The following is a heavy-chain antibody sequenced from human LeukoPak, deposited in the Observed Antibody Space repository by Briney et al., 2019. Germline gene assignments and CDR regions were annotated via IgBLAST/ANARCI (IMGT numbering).Heavy chain of an antibody. D-gene: IGHD3-22*01. Sequence: GGSLRLSXAASGFAFSSYAMSWVRQAPGKGLEWVSAISGSGGSTYYADSVKGRFTISRDNSKNTLYLQMNSLRAEDTAVYYCATPREYYYDSSGYSPDYWGQGTLVTVSS. CDR1: GFAFSSYA. V-gene: IGHV3-23*01. CDR3: ATPREYYYDSSGYSPDY. J-gene: IGHJ4*02. CDR2: ISGSGGST.